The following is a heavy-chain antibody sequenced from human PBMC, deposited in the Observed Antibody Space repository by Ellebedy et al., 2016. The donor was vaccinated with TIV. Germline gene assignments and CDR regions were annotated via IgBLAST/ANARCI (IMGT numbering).Heavy chain of an antibody. CDR3: ATTDYGGNN. CDR2: ISSSSSTI. J-gene: IGHJ4*02. CDR1: GFTFSSYS. D-gene: IGHD4-23*01. Sequence: GGSLRLXXAASGFTFSSYSMNWVRQAPGKGLEWVSYISSSSSTIYYADSVKGRFTISRDNAKNSLYLQMNSLRAEDTAVYYCATTDYGGNNWGQGTLVTVSS. V-gene: IGHV3-48*04.